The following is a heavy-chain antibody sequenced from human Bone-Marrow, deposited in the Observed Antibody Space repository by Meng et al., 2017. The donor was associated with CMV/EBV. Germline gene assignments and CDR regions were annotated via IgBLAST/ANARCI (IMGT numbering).Heavy chain of an antibody. CDR1: GTSFSDYS. J-gene: IGHJ4*02. V-gene: IGHV4-34*01. D-gene: IGHD2-21*01. Sequence: SETLSLTCAVHGTSFSDYSWTWIRHYPRKGLEWIGQINHRGSTNFNPSLMGRVTMSVDSSKEQFSLRLTSMTAADTAVYYCAGEIDIWGQGTAVTVSS. CDR2: INHRGST. CDR3: AGEIDI.